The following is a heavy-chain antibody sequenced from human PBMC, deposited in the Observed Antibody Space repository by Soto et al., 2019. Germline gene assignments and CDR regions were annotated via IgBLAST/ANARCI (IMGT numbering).Heavy chain of an antibody. CDR3: ARKRGYYYYYMDV. CDR1: GFTFSSYG. V-gene: IGHV3-33*01. D-gene: IGHD3-10*01. CDR2: IWYDGSNK. Sequence: QVQLVESGGGVVQPGRSLRLSCAASGFTFSSYGMHWVRQAPGKGLEWVAVIWYDGSNKYYADSVKGRLTISRDNSKNTLYLQMNSLRAEDTAVYYCARKRGYYYYYMDVWGKGTTVTVSS. J-gene: IGHJ6*03.